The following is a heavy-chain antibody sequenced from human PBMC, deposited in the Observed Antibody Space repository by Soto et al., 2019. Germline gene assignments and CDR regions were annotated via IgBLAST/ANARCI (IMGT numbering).Heavy chain of an antibody. CDR1: GYTFTSYA. CDR2: INAGNGNT. D-gene: IGHD3-16*01. J-gene: IGHJ6*02. V-gene: IGHV1-3*01. CDR3: ATSLIPPNYFYGMDV. Sequence: ASVKVSCKASGYTFTSYAMHWVRQAPGHRLEWMGWINAGNGNTKYSQKFQGRVTITRDTSASTAYMELSSLRSEDTAVYYCATSLIPPNYFYGMDVWGQGTTVTVSS.